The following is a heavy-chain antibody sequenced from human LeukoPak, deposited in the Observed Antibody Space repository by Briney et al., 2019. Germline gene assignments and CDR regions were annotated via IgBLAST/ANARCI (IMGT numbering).Heavy chain of an antibody. CDR3: ARGCSGGSCYSGGAFDY. V-gene: IGHV3-23*01. Sequence: GGSLRLSCAASGFTFSSYAMSWVRQAPGKGLEWVSAISGSGGSTYYADSVKGRFTISRDNAKNTLYLQMNSLRAEDTAVYYCARGCSGGSCYSGGAFDYWGQGTLVTVSS. CDR2: ISGSGGST. D-gene: IGHD2-15*01. CDR1: GFTFSSYA. J-gene: IGHJ4*02.